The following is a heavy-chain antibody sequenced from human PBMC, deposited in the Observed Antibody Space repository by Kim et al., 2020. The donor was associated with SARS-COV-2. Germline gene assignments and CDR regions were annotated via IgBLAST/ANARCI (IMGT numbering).Heavy chain of an antibody. Sequence: GGSLRLSCAASGFTFTNYAMTWVRRAPGKGLEWVSSVSGDGNARYYADSVEGRFTVSRDNSKNTLYLQMNSLSADDTALYYCAKDGFGGSYLDYFDYWGQGAQVTVSS. D-gene: IGHD1-26*01. CDR1: GFTFTNYA. J-gene: IGHJ4*02. V-gene: IGHV3-23*01. CDR3: AKDGFGGSYLDYFDY. CDR2: VSGDGNAR.